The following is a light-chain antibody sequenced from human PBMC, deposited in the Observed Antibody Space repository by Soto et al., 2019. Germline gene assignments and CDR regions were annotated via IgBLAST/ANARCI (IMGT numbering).Light chain of an antibody. CDR2: EGS. V-gene: IGLV2-23*01. Sequence: QSALTQPASVSGSPGQSITISCTGTSSDVGSYNLVSWYQQHPGKAPKLMIYEGSKRPSGVSNRFSGSKSGNTASLTISGLQPEDEADYYCCSYASSNTVFGRGTQLTVL. J-gene: IGLJ2*01. CDR3: CSYASSNTV. CDR1: SSDVGSYNL.